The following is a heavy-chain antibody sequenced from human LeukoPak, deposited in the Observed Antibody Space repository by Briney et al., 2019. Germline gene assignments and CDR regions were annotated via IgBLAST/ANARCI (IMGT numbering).Heavy chain of an antibody. CDR2: INQDGRVK. Sequence: GGSLSLSWAASGFTLDKYWMVWVRQAPGKGREWVAQINQDGRVKHYVDSVKGRFTISRDNAKTLVSVQMSSLRAEDTAVYYCARGSDYSNGNIYEDDYEYWGQGTLVTVSS. CDR3: ARGSDYSNGNIYEDDYEY. V-gene: IGHV3-7*01. D-gene: IGHD2-8*01. J-gene: IGHJ4*02. CDR1: GFTLDKYW.